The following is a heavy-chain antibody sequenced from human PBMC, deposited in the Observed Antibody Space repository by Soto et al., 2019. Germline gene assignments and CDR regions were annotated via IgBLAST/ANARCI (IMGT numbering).Heavy chain of an antibody. D-gene: IGHD4-4*01. Sequence: LRLSCAASGFTFSSYWMSWVRQAPGKGLEWVANIKQDGSEKYYVDSVKGRFTISRDNAKNSLYLQMNSLRAEDTAVYYCARDRGGLQYYYYGMDGWGQGTTVTVSS. CDR3: ARDRGGLQYYYYGMDG. CDR1: GFTFSSYW. CDR2: IKQDGSEK. V-gene: IGHV3-7*01. J-gene: IGHJ6*02.